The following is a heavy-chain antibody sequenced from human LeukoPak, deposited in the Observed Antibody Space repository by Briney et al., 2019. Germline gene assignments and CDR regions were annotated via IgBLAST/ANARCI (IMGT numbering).Heavy chain of an antibody. Sequence: GRSLRLSCAASGFTYSSYAMHWVRQAPGKGLEWVAVISYDGSNKYCADSVKGRFTISRDNSKNTLYLQMNSLRAEDTAVYYCARETPNYDSSGYDYWGQGTLVTVSS. CDR2: ISYDGSNK. D-gene: IGHD3-22*01. CDR3: ARETPNYDSSGYDY. J-gene: IGHJ4*02. CDR1: GFTYSSYA. V-gene: IGHV3-30-3*01.